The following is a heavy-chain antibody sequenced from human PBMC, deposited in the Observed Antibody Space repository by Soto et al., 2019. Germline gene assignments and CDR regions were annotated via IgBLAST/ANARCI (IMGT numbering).Heavy chain of an antibody. J-gene: IGHJ4*02. CDR3: ARDHEWYSSSVDHFDY. V-gene: IGHV3-30-3*01. CDR1: GFTFSSYA. CDR2: ISYDGSNK. D-gene: IGHD6-6*01. Sequence: GSLRLSCAASGFTFSSYAMHWVRQAPGKGLEWVAVISYDGSNKYYADSVKGRFTISRDNSKNTLYLQMNSLRAEDTAVYYCARDHEWYSSSVDHFDYWGQGTLVTVSS.